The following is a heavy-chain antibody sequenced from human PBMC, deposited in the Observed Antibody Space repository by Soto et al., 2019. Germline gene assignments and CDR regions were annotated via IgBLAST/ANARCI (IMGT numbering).Heavy chain of an antibody. J-gene: IGHJ6*02. CDR3: ARDSRNSYGLDV. CDR2: ISGSGTTI. CDR1: GFTFSSNA. V-gene: IGHV3-48*03. Sequence: EVQLLESGGGLVQPGGSLRLSCAASGFTFSSNAMSWVRQAPGKGLEWVSYISGSGTTIYYADSVKGRFTTSRDNAKNSLYLQMNTLSAEDTALYYCARDSRNSYGLDVWGQGTTVTVSS.